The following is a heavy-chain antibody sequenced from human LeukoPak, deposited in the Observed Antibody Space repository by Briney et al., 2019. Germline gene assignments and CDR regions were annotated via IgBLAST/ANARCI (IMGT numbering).Heavy chain of an antibody. Sequence: PGGSLRLSCAASGFTFSSYSMNWVRQAPGKGLEWVSSISSSSSYIYYADSVKGRFTISRDNAKNSLYLQMNRLRAEDTAVYYCARDAPAGYCSGGSCYSWFDPWGQGTLVTVSS. CDR2: ISSSSSYI. CDR1: GFTFSSYS. CDR3: ARDAPAGYCSGGSCYSWFDP. J-gene: IGHJ5*02. V-gene: IGHV3-21*01. D-gene: IGHD2-15*01.